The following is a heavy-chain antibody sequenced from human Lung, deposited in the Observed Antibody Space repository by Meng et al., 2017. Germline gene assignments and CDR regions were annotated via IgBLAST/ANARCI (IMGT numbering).Heavy chain of an antibody. Sequence: VRLQVSGPGPVMPSTSLSLTCTVSGGSISRSNYDWSWIRQPAGKGLEWSGHIYNSGSTYYNPSLKSRITISVDTSKNQFSLKLSSVTAADTAVYYCARGQKGYFDLWGRGTLVTVSS. CDR2: IYNSGST. CDR1: GGSISRSNYD. V-gene: IGHV4-30-4*01. J-gene: IGHJ2*01. CDR3: ARGQKGYFDL.